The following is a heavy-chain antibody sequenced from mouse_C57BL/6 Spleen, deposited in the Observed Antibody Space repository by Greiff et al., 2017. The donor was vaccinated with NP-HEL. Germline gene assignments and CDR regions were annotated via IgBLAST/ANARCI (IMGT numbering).Heavy chain of an antibody. CDR3: ARDMGLRRGYAMDY. J-gene: IGHJ4*01. CDR2: INPNNGGT. CDR1: GYTFTDYN. D-gene: IGHD2-4*01. Sequence: VQLQQSGPELVKPGASVKIPCKASGYTFTDYNMDWVKQSHGKSLEWIGDINPNNGGTIYNQKFKGKATLTVDKSSSTAYMELRSLTSEDTAVYYCARDMGLRRGYAMDYWGQGTSVTVSS. V-gene: IGHV1-18*01.